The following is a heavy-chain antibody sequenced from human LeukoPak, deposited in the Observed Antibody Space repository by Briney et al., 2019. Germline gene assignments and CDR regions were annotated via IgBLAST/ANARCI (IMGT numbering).Heavy chain of an antibody. CDR1: GYSFTDYY. D-gene: IGHD6-13*01. Sequence: ASVKVSCKASGYSFTDYYIHWVRQAPGQGLEWMGWINPNSGGTNYAQMFQGRVTMTWDTSISTAYMELSRLRSDDTAVYYCARASYSSSWLFGYWGQGTLVTVSS. CDR2: INPNSGGT. J-gene: IGHJ4*02. CDR3: ARASYSSSWLFGY. V-gene: IGHV1-2*02.